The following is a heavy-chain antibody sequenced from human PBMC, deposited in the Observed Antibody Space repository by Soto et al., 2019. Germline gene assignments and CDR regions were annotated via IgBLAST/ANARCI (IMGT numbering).Heavy chain of an antibody. J-gene: IGHJ1*01. D-gene: IGHD3-10*01. CDR3: DRLDYIEYLQN. CDR2: IYYSGAT. Sequence: SETLSLTSDVSGDSISPSSYYWGWIRQPPGKGLEWIASIYYSGATSYNPSLQSRVTISVDTSNNRFSLTLSSLTAAYTAVYFCDRLDYIEYLQNWG. CDR1: GDSISPSSYY. V-gene: IGHV4-39*02.